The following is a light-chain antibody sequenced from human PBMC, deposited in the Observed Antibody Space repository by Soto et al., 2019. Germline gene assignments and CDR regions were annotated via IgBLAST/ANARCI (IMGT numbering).Light chain of an antibody. CDR1: WRLSSNY. Sequence: EIVLTQSPGTLSLSPGERATLSCRASWRLSSNYLAWYQHKPGQCPRLLIFGASSRATGIPDRFSGSGSGTDFTLTISRLEPEDFAMYYCQQYGSSSGWTFGQGTKVDIK. CDR3: QQYGSSSGWT. CDR2: GAS. J-gene: IGKJ1*01. V-gene: IGKV3-20*01.